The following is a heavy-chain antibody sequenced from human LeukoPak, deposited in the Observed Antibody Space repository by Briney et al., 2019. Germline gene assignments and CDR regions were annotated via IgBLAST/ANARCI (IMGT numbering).Heavy chain of an antibody. Sequence: PGGSPRLSCAASGFTVSSNYMSWVRQAPGKGLEWVSVIYSGGSTYHADSVKGRFTISRDNSKNTLYLQMNSLRAEDTAVYYCARRNGYYDSSGYYYGDYWGQGTLVTVSS. J-gene: IGHJ4*02. CDR1: GFTVSSNY. V-gene: IGHV3-66*02. CDR3: ARRNGYYDSSGYYYGDY. D-gene: IGHD3-22*01. CDR2: IYSGGST.